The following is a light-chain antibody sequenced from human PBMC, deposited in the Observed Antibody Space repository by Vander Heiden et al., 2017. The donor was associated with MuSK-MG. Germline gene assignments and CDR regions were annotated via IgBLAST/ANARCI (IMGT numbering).Light chain of an antibody. J-gene: IGKJ1*01. Sequence: EIVMTQSPAALSVSPGERATLSCRASQSVSSNLAWYQQKPGQAPRLLIYGASTRATGIPARFSGSGSGTEFTLTISSLQSEDFAVYYCQQYSNGAPGGTFGQGTKVEIK. CDR2: GAS. CDR3: QQYSNGAPGGT. V-gene: IGKV3-15*01. CDR1: QSVSSN.